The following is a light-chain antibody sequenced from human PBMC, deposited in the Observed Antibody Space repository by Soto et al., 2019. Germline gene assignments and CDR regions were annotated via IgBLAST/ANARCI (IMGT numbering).Light chain of an antibody. CDR2: VAS. CDR1: QSVTRD. V-gene: IGKV3-15*01. J-gene: IGKJ1*01. CDR3: QQYRT. Sequence: EILVTQSPATLSVSPGERVTLSCRASQSVTRDLAWYQQKPGQAPRLLIYVASTRATGIPARFSGSGSGTDFTHTINSLQSEDIAMYYCQQYRTFGQGTRVEIK.